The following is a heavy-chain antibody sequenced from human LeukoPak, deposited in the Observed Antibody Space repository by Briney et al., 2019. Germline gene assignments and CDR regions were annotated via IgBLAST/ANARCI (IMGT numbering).Heavy chain of an antibody. V-gene: IGHV3-30*18. J-gene: IGHJ4*02. CDR2: ISYDGSNK. Sequence: GRSLRVSCAASGFTFSSYGMHWVRQAPGKGLEWVAVISYDGSNKYLADSVKGRFTISRDNSKNTLYLQMNSLRAEDTAVYYCAKGNYYGPFDYWGQGTLVTVSS. D-gene: IGHD3-10*01. CDR3: AKGNYYGPFDY. CDR1: GFTFSSYG.